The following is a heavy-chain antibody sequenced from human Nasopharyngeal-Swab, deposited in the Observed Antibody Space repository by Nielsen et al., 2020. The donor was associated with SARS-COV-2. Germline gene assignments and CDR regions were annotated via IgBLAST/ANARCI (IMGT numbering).Heavy chain of an antibody. Sequence: SETLSLTCTVSGGPIISNDHYWAWTRQPPVKGLDWLGTIHYTGSIFYNPSLESRVTISLDTSRNQFALKLRSVTAADTAVYYCARWNLGYCTAGNCLNWFDPWGQGALLTVSS. CDR3: ARWNLGYCTAGNCLNWFDP. D-gene: IGHD2-8*02. J-gene: IGHJ5*02. CDR2: IHYTGSI. V-gene: IGHV4-39*06. CDR1: GGPIISNDHY.